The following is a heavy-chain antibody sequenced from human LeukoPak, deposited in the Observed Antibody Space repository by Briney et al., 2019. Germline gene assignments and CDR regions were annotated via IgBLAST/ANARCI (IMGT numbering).Heavy chain of an antibody. V-gene: IGHV3-33*06. Sequence: GGSLRLSCAASGFTFSSYTMHWVRQAPGKGLEWVAVIWYDGSKKYYADSVTGRFTISRDNSQNTLYLQMNSLRAEDTAVYYCAKGGDGSQNYWGQGTLVTVSS. CDR3: AKGGDGSQNY. J-gene: IGHJ4*02. CDR2: IWYDGSKK. CDR1: GFTFSSYT. D-gene: IGHD2-21*02.